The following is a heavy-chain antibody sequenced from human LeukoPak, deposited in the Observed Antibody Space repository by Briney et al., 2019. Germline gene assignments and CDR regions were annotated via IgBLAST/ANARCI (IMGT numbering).Heavy chain of an antibody. CDR3: TTGLDIIVVDQLVPFDF. J-gene: IGHJ4*02. CDR1: GFTFPNAW. D-gene: IGHD2-15*01. Sequence: GGSLRLSCAASGFTFPNAWMTWVRQAPGKGLEWVGRIISRAAGGATDYAAAVKGRFTISRDDSTETVFLHMDTLKTEDTAVYYCTTGLDIIVVDQLVPFDFWGQGTLVTVSS. V-gene: IGHV3-15*01. CDR2: IISRAAGGAT.